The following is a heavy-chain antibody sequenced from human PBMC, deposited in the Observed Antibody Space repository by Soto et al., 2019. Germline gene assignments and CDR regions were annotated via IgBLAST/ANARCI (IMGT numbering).Heavy chain of an antibody. D-gene: IGHD3-10*01. J-gene: IGHJ4*01. CDR3: ARQQSRGRDFDY. V-gene: IGHV2-5*02. CDR2: IYWDDDD. CDR1: GFSVSNTGVG. Sequence: QITLKESGPTLVKPTQTLTMTCSVSGFSVSNTGVGVGWIRQPPGKALEWVALIYWDDDDRYSPSLRNRLTITKDTSKNLVVLTMTNMDPMDTATYYCARQQSRGRDFDYWGQGILVTVSS.